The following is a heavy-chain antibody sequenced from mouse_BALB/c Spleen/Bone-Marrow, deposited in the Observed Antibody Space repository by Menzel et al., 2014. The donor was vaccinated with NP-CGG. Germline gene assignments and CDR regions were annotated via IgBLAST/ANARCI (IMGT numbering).Heavy chain of an antibody. Sequence: QVQLQQSGPGRVAPSQSLSITCTVSGFSLSRYNVHWVRQPPGKGLEWLGVIWGGGSTDYNSGLKSRLNISKDNSKSQVFLKLNSLQTDDTAMYYCARFITTGTMDYWGQGTSVTVSS. CDR1: GFSLSRYN. CDR3: ARFITTGTMDY. CDR2: IWGGGST. D-gene: IGHD1-1*01. V-gene: IGHV2-6-4*01. J-gene: IGHJ4*01.